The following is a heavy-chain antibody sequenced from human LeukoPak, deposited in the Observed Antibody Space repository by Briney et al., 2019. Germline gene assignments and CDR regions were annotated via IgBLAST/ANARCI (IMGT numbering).Heavy chain of an antibody. J-gene: IGHJ5*02. CDR1: GGTFSSYA. D-gene: IGHD6-13*01. V-gene: IGHV1-69*13. Sequence: ASVKVSCKASGGTFSSYAISWVRQAPGHGLEWMGGIIPIFGTANYAQKFQGRVTITADESTSTAYMELSSLRSEDTAVYYCARALHSSSSGVSWGQGTLVTVSS. CDR2: IIPIFGTA. CDR3: ARALHSSSSGVS.